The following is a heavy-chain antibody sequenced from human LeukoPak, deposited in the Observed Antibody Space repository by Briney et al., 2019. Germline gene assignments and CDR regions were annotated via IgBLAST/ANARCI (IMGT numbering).Heavy chain of an antibody. CDR3: AKDPLNYGGHCFDN. V-gene: IGHV3-23*01. Sequence: GGSLRLSCAASGFSFSSYSMHWVRQAPGKGLEWVSSISGRSDGPYYADSVKGRFTTSRDNSKSTMYLQINNVRAEDAAVYYCAKDPLNYGGHCFDNWGQGTRVTVSS. CDR1: GFSFSSYS. J-gene: IGHJ4*02. CDR2: ISGRSDGP. D-gene: IGHD4-23*01.